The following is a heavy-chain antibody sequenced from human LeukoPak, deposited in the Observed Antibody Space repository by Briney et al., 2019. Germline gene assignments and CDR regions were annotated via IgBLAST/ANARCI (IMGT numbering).Heavy chain of an antibody. CDR2: ISSSSSYI. CDR1: GFTFSSYS. D-gene: IGHD3-16*01. CDR3: ARGRRFRFVDF. V-gene: IGHV3-21*01. Sequence: GGSLRLSCAASGFTFSSYSMNWVRQAPGKGLEWVSSISSSSSYIYYADSVKGRFTISRDNAKNSLYLQMNSLRAEDTAVYYCARGRRFRFVDFWGQGTLVTVSS. J-gene: IGHJ4*02.